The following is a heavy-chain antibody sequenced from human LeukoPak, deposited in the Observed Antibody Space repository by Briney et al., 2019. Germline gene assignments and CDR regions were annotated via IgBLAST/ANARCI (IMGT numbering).Heavy chain of an antibody. D-gene: IGHD3-10*01. J-gene: IGHJ4*02. V-gene: IGHV3-23*01. CDR2: ISPSGDIT. CDR3: AEDDAWIRFGE. CDR1: GFTFSKHG. Sequence: GGSLRLSCAASGFTFSKHGMSWVRQAPGKGLEWVSGISPSGDITYYADSVKGRFTISRDNSKNTLYLVLISLTAEDTAVYYCAEDDAWIRFGEWSQGTLVTVSS.